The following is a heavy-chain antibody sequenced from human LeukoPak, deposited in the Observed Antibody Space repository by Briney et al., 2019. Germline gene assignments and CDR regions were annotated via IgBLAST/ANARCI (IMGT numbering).Heavy chain of an antibody. CDR3: AIDLNMGPTYNWFDP. Sequence: PGGSLRLSCAASGFIFSSYSMNWVRQAPGKGLEWVSSISSSSIYIYCADSVKGRFTISRDNSKNTLYLQMNSLRAEDTAVYYCAIDLNMGPTYNWFDPWGQGTLVTVSS. CDR1: GFIFSSYS. D-gene: IGHD1/OR15-1a*01. CDR2: ISSSSIYI. J-gene: IGHJ5*02. V-gene: IGHV3-21*01.